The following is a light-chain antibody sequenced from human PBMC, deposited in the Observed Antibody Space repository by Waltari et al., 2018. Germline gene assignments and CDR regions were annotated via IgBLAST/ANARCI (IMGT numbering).Light chain of an antibody. Sequence: QLVLTQSPSASAPLGASVKLTCTLSSGHSSNVIAWLQEQPGKGPRYLMKVNSDGSHSKGDEIPDRFSGSSSGAERYLTISSLQSEDEADYYCQTGGHGTWVFGGGTKLTVL. CDR3: QTGGHGTWV. V-gene: IGLV4-69*01. CDR2: VNSDGSH. CDR1: SGHSSNV. J-gene: IGLJ3*02.